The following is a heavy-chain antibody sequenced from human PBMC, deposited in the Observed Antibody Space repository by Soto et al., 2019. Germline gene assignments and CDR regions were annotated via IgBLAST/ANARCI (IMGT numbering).Heavy chain of an antibody. CDR2: IKRKTEGGTT. D-gene: IGHD1-26*01. J-gene: IGHJ6*02. V-gene: IGHV3-15*01. Sequence: PGGSLRLSCAASEFIFNNAWMNWVRQAPGKGLEWVGHIKRKTEGGTTDYAAPVKGRFTISRDDSKNMVYLQMNSLRTEDTAVYYCTSNTIVTPDYGLEVWGQGTTVTVSS. CDR3: TSNTIVTPDYGLEV. CDR1: EFIFNNAW.